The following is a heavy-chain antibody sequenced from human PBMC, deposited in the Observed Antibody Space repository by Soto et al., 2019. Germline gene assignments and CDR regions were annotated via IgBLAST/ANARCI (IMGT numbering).Heavy chain of an antibody. J-gene: IGHJ3*02. CDR2: INSDGSST. Sequence: GGSLRLSCAASGFTFSSYWMHWVRQAPGKGLVWVSRINSDGSSTSYADSVKGRFTISRDNAKNTLYLQMNSLRAEDTAVYYCARLRAGYSRAFDIWGQGTMVTVSS. CDR3: ARLRAGYSRAFDI. V-gene: IGHV3-74*01. D-gene: IGHD3-16*02. CDR1: GFTFSSYW.